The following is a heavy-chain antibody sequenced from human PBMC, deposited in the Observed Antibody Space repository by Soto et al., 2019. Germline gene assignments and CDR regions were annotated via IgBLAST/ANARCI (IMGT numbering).Heavy chain of an antibody. Sequence: GASVKVSCKASGGTFSSYAISWVRQAPGQGLEWMGGIIPIFGTANYAQKFQGRVTITAANSTSTAYMELSSLRSEDTAVYYCATNTLDRGFNYWAKGTRVTVSS. CDR2: IIPIFGTA. J-gene: IGHJ6*01. CDR3: ATNTLDRGFNY. V-gene: IGHV1-69*06. CDR1: GGTFSSYA. D-gene: IGHD4-4*01.